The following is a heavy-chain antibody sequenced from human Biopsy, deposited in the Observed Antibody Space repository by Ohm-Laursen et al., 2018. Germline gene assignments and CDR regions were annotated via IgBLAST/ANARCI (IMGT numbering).Heavy chain of an antibody. V-gene: IGHV4-59*01. CDR1: GGSMTGYE. D-gene: IGHD1-26*01. J-gene: IGHJ3*02. CDR3: ARVEAGTYDALDI. CDR2: IYYRGGT. Sequence: SETLSLTCIVSGGSMTGYEWSWIRLAPGKGLEWIGYIYYRGGTKYNPSLASRVTFSVDMSKSQFSLKLYSVTAADTAVYYCARVEAGTYDALDIWGQGTLVAVSA.